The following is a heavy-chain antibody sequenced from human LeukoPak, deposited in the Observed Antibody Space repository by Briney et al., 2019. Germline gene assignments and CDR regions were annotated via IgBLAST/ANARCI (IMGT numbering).Heavy chain of an antibody. J-gene: IGHJ3*02. CDR3: ARDNFNWAAFDI. Sequence: GGSLRLSCAASGFTFSNYAMPWVRLAPGKGLEWVAVIWYEGSRKDYEDSVKGRFTISRDNSKNTLYLQMNSLTTEDTAVYYCARDNFNWAAFDIWGQGTMVTVSS. CDR2: IWYEGSRK. V-gene: IGHV3-33*01. CDR1: GFTFSNYA. D-gene: IGHD1-20*01.